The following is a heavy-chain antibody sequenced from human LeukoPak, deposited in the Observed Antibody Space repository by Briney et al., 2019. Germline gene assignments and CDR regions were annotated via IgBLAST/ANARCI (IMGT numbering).Heavy chain of an antibody. Sequence: SETLSLTCTVSGGSISSSSYYWGWIRQPPGKGLEWIGSIYYSGSTYYNPSLKSRVTISVDTSKNQFSLKLSSVTASDTAVYYCASSQYPIAAADNWFDPWGQGTLVTVSS. CDR3: ASSQYPIAAADNWFDP. V-gene: IGHV4-39*01. J-gene: IGHJ5*02. CDR2: IYYSGST. CDR1: GGSISSSSYY. D-gene: IGHD6-13*01.